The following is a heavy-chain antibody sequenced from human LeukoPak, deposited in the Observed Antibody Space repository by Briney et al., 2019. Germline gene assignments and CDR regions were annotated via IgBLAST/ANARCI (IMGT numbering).Heavy chain of an antibody. CDR3: ARVEDKLVPDFDY. Sequence: LSLTCAVSGGSFSDYLWNWIRQSPGKGLEWVAVISYDGSNKYYADSVKGRFTISRDNSKNTLYLQMNSLRAEDTAVYYCARVEDKLVPDFDYWGQGTLVTVSS. V-gene: IGHV3-30*12. J-gene: IGHJ4*02. D-gene: IGHD6-13*01. CDR2: ISYDGSNK. CDR1: GGSFSDYL.